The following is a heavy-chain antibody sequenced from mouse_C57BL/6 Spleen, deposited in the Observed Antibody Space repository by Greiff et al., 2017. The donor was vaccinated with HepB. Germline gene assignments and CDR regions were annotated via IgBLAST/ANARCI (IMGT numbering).Heavy chain of an antibody. CDR2: IYPGSGNT. Sequence: VQRVESGAELVRPGASVKLSCKASGYTFTDYYINWVKRRPGQGLEWIARIYPGSGNTYYNEKFKGKATLTAEKSSSTAYMQLSSLTSEDSAVYFCAKNYDYDSWFAYLGQGTLVTVSA. V-gene: IGHV1-76*01. CDR1: GYTFTDYY. J-gene: IGHJ3*01. CDR3: AKNYDYDSWFAY. D-gene: IGHD2-4*01.